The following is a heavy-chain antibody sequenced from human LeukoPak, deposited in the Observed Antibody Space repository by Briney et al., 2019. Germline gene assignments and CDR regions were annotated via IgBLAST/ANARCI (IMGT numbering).Heavy chain of an antibody. CDR1: GFTFDNAW. CDR2: IKNRAGGETT. V-gene: IGHV3-15*01. D-gene: IGHD2-2*01. J-gene: IGHJ3*02. Sequence: GGSLRLSCAASGFTFDNAWMTWVRQAPGKGLEWVGHIKNRAGGETTDYAAPVKSRFSISRDDSINTVYLQMNSLKTEDTAVYYCAREGVEYCSSTSCLRTSFDIWGQGTMVIVSS. CDR3: AREGVEYCSSTSCLRTSFDI.